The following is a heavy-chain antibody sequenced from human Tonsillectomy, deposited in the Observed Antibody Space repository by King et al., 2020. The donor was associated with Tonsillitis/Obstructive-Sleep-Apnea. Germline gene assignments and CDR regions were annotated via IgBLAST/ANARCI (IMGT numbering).Heavy chain of an antibody. Sequence: VQLQQWGAGLLKPSETLSLTCAVYGGSFSGNYWSWIRQPPGKGLEWIGEINHSGSTNYNPSLKSRVTISVDTSKNQFSLKLSSVTAADTAVYYCARGGITMVRGRKATHAFDIWGQGTMVTVSS. J-gene: IGHJ3*02. CDR2: INHSGST. CDR1: GGSFSGNY. CDR3: ARGGITMVRGRKATHAFDI. V-gene: IGHV4-34*01. D-gene: IGHD3-10*01.